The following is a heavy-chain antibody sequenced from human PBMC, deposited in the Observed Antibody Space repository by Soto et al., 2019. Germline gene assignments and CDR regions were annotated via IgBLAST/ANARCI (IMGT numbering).Heavy chain of an antibody. J-gene: IGHJ6*02. Sequence: QVQLVESGGGVVQPGRSLRLSCAASGFTFSSYGMHWVRQAPGKGLEWVAVIWYDGSNKYYADSVKGRFTISRDNSKNTLYLQMNRLRAEDTAVYYCARAVSWDTAMVTGYYYYGMDVWGQGTTVTVSS. CDR3: ARAVSWDTAMVTGYYYYGMDV. CDR1: GFTFSSYG. CDR2: IWYDGSNK. V-gene: IGHV3-33*01. D-gene: IGHD5-18*01.